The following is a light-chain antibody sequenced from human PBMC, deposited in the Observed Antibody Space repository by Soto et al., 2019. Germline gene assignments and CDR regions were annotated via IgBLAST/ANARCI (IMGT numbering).Light chain of an antibody. J-gene: IGKJ2*01. CDR1: QGISSY. Sequence: AIRMTQSPSSFSASTGDRVTITCRASQGISSYLAWYQQKPGKAPKLLIYAASTLQSGVPSRFSGSGSGTDFTLTISCLQSEDFETYYCQQYYSYPWTFGQGTKLEIK. V-gene: IGKV1-8*01. CDR2: AAS. CDR3: QQYYSYPWT.